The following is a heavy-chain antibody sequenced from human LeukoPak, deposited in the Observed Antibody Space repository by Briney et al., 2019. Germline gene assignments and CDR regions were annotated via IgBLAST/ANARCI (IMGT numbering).Heavy chain of an antibody. D-gene: IGHD6-13*01. Sequence: ASVKVSCKASGYTFTAYYIHWVRQAPGQGLEWMGRIHPNTGGTNYAQKFQGRVTMTRDTSITTAYMELSRLTSDDTAIYYCAKVPPSITAAGNWLDPWGQGALVTVSS. CDR3: AKVPPSITAAGNWLDP. CDR1: GYTFTAYY. V-gene: IGHV1-2*06. J-gene: IGHJ5*02. CDR2: IHPNTGGT.